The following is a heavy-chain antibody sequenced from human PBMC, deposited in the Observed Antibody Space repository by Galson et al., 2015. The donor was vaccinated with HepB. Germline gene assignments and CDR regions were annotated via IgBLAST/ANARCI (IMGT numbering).Heavy chain of an antibody. D-gene: IGHD3-22*01. J-gene: IGHJ3*02. CDR1: GFTFSSYA. Sequence: SLRLSCAASGFTFSSYAMHWVRQAPGKGLEWVAVISYDGSNKYYADSVKGRFTISRDNSKNTLYLQMNSLRAEDTAVYYCASLYDSSVLGAFDIWGQGTMVTVSS. V-gene: IGHV3-30*04. CDR3: ASLYDSSVLGAFDI. CDR2: ISYDGSNK.